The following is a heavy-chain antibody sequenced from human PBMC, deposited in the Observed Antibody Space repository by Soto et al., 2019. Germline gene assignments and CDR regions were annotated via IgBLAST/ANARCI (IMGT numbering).Heavy chain of an antibody. J-gene: IGHJ6*02. CDR3: ARDRVGGYDRFLRYYYGMDV. Sequence: ASETLSLTCAVSGDSISSGDNYWSWIRQPPGKGLEWIGYIFYSGRSYYKPSLKSRVTMSVDTSKNQFSLKLSSVTAADTAVYYCARDRVGGYDRFLRYYYGMDVWGQGTTVTVSS. V-gene: IGHV4-30-4*01. D-gene: IGHD5-12*01. CDR2: IFYSGRS. CDR1: GDSISSGDNY.